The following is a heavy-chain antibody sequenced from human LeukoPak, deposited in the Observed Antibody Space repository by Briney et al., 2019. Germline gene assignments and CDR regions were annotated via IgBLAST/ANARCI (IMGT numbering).Heavy chain of an antibody. D-gene: IGHD2-2*02. CDR3: ARGLVVPAAIRIFDY. CDR1: GGSFSGYY. J-gene: IGHJ4*02. Sequence: PSETLSLTCAVYGGSFSGYYWSWIRQPPGKGLEWIGEINHSRSTNYNPSLKSRVTISVDTSKNQFSLKLSSVTAADTAVYYCARGLVVPAAIRIFDYWGQGTLVTVSS. CDR2: INHSRST. V-gene: IGHV4-34*01.